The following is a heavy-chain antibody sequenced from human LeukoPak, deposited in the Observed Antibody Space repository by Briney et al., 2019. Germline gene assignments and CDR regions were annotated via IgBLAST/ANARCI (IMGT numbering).Heavy chain of an antibody. V-gene: IGHV5-51*01. CDR3: ARLPYCSSTSCYNWFDP. CDR2: IYPGDSDT. CDR1: GYSFTSYW. J-gene: IGHJ5*02. Sequence: GESLKISCKGSGYSFTSYWIGWVRQMPGKGLEWMGIIYPGDSDTRYSPSFQGQVTISADKSISTAYLQRSSLKASDTAMYYCARLPYCSSTSCYNWFDPWGQGTLVTVSS. D-gene: IGHD2-2*01.